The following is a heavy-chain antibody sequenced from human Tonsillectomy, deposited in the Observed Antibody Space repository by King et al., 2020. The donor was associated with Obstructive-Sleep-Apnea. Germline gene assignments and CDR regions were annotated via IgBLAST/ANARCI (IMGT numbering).Heavy chain of an antibody. J-gene: IGHJ6*02. Sequence: VQLVESGAEVKKPGSSVKVSCKASGGTFSSYAISWVRQAPGQGLEWMGGIIPIFGTANYALKFQGRVTITADESTSTAYMELSSLRSEDTAVYYCARSIVVVPAAPPGGMDVWGQGTTVTVSS. V-gene: IGHV1-69*01. CDR3: ARSIVVVPAAPPGGMDV. CDR1: GGTFSSYA. CDR2: IIPIFGTA. D-gene: IGHD2-2*01.